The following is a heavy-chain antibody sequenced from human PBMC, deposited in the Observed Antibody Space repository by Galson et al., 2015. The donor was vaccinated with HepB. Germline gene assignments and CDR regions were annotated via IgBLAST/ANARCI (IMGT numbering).Heavy chain of an antibody. CDR3: ATSRDAAPVIGGYYLGMDV. Sequence: LRLSCAASGFTFSDYGMSWVRQAPGKGLEWVSAISGTGGSTYYADSVKGRFTISRDHSKDTLYLQMSSLRAEDTAVYYCATSRDAAPVIGGYYLGMDVWGQGTTVTVSS. D-gene: IGHD2-15*01. CDR1: GFTFSDYG. V-gene: IGHV3-23*01. J-gene: IGHJ6*02. CDR2: ISGTGGST.